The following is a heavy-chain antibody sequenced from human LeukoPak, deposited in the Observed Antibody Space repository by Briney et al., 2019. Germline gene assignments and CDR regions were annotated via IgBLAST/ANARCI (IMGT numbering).Heavy chain of an antibody. CDR2: ISYDGSNK. Sequence: PGRSLRLSCAASGFTFSSYAMHWVRQAPGKGLEWVAVISYDGSNKYYADSVKGRFTISRDNSKNTLYLQMNRLRAEDTAVYYCARGRLLWTTEGGGAFDIWGQGTMVTVSS. CDR3: ARGRLLWTTEGGGAFDI. J-gene: IGHJ3*02. D-gene: IGHD4-17*01. V-gene: IGHV3-30-3*01. CDR1: GFTFSSYA.